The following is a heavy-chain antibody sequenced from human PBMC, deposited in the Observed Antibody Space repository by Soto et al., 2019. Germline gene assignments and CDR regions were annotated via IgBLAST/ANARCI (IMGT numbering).Heavy chain of an antibody. CDR3: TIAAAGTGTFGP. Sequence: ASVKVSCKASGYTFTGYYMHWVRQAPGQGLEWMGWINPNSGGTNYAQKFQGRVTMTRDTSISTAYMELSRLRSDDTAVYYCTIAAAGTGTFGPWGQGTLVTVSS. CDR1: GYTFTGYY. D-gene: IGHD6-13*01. V-gene: IGHV1-2*02. J-gene: IGHJ5*02. CDR2: INPNSGGT.